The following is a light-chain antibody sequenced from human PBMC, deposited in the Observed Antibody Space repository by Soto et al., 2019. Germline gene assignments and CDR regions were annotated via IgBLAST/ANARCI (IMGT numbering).Light chain of an antibody. V-gene: IGLV1-51*01. CDR3: GSWDNSLSAYV. J-gene: IGLJ1*01. CDR2: DDD. Sequence: QSVLPQPPSVSAAPGQRVTISCSGSSSNIGGNSVSWYQQLPGTAPKLLIYDDDKRPSGIPDRFSGSKSGTSATLGITGFQTGDEADYYCGSWDNSLSAYVFGTGTKVTVL. CDR1: SSNIGGNS.